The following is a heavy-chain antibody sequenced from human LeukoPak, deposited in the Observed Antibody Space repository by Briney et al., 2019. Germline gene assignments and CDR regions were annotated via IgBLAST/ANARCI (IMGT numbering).Heavy chain of an antibody. CDR3: ARGPRGGIVVVTAIGFFDY. CDR2: INHSGST. Sequence: SETLSLTCAIYGGSFSGYYWSWIRQPPGKGLEWIGEINHSGSTNYNPSLKSRVTISVDTSKNQFSLKLSSVTAADTAVYYCARGPRGGIVVVTAIGFFDYWGQGTLVTVSS. CDR1: GGSFSGYY. V-gene: IGHV4-34*01. D-gene: IGHD2-21*02. J-gene: IGHJ4*02.